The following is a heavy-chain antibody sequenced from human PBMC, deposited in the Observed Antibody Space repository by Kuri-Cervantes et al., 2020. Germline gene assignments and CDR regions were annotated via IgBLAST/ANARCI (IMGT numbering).Heavy chain of an antibody. CDR2: ISYDGSNK. V-gene: IGHV3-30*07. CDR3: AKSLTLSFWGSYYAATSGPDWWY. D-gene: IGHD1-26*01. J-gene: IGHJ4*02. Sequence: GGSLRLSCAASGFTFSSYAMHWVRQAPGEGLEWVAVISYDGSNKYYADSVKGRFTISRDNSKNTLYLQMNSLRAEDTAVYYCAKSLTLSFWGSYYAATSGPDWWYWGQGTLVTVSS. CDR1: GFTFSSYA.